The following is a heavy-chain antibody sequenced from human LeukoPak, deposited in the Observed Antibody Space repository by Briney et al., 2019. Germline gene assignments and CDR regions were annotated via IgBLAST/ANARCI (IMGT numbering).Heavy chain of an antibody. J-gene: IGHJ3*02. D-gene: IGHD1-1*01. CDR3: ARENFMATSGTTFDI. CDR1: GFIFSSYW. V-gene: IGHV3-7*01. Sequence: GGSLRLSCAASGFIFSSYWMSWVRQAPGKGLEWVANIKHDGSEKYYVDSVKARFTISRDNPKNSLYLQMNSLRAEDTAVYYCARENFMATSGTTFDIWGQGTMVSVSS. CDR2: IKHDGSEK.